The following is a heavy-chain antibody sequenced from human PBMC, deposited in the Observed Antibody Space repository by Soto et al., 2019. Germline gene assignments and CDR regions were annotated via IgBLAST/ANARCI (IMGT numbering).Heavy chain of an antibody. J-gene: IGHJ4*02. V-gene: IGHV1-18*01. CDR1: GYTFTSYG. CDR2: ISADNGNT. Sequence: QVQLVQSGAEVKKPGASVKVSCKASGYTFTSYGISWVRPAPGQGVEWMGWISADNGNTNYAQKLQGRVTMTTDTTTSTADMELRSLRSDDTAVYYCARDRGSYFDYWGQGTLVPGSS. D-gene: IGHD3-16*01. CDR3: ARDRGSYFDY.